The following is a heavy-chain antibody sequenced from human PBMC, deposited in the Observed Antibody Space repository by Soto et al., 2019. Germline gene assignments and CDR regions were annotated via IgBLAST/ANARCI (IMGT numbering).Heavy chain of an antibody. J-gene: IGHJ6*02. V-gene: IGHV3-11*06. D-gene: IGHD3-3*01. CDR3: ARDRGGGSIFGGHYGMDV. Sequence: QVQLLESGGGLVKPGGSLRLSCAASGFIFRDFCMSWIRQVPGKGLEWLSKISSSSSSTDYADSVKGRFTISRDNAKNSLYLQMSSLRAEDTAVYYCARDRGGGSIFGGHYGMDVWGQGTTVTVSS. CDR1: GFIFRDFC. CDR2: ISSSSSST.